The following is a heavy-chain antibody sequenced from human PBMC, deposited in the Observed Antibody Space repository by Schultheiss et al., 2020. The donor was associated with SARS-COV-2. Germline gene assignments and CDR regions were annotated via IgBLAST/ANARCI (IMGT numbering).Heavy chain of an antibody. D-gene: IGHD1-1*01. CDR3: ARVPGTPGRGIDY. CDR2: ISSSSSYI. V-gene: IGHV3-21*01. J-gene: IGHJ4*02. Sequence: GGSLRLSCAASGFTFDDYAMHWVRQAPGKGLEWVSSISSSSSYIYYADSVKGRFTISRDNAKNSLYLQMNSLRAEDTAVYYCARVPGTPGRGIDYWGQGTLVTVSS. CDR1: GFTFDDYA.